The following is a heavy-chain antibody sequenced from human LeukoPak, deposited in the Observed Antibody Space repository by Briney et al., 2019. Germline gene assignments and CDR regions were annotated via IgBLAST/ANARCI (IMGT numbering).Heavy chain of an antibody. J-gene: IGHJ1*01. D-gene: IGHD6-13*01. Sequence: GGSLRLSCAASGFTVSSNYMSWVRQAPGKELEWVSVIYSGGSTYYADSVKGRFTISRDNSKNTLYLQMNSLRAEDTAVYYCARETAAGTGEYFQHWGQGTLVTVSS. CDR2: IYSGGST. V-gene: IGHV3-66*02. CDR1: GFTVSSNY. CDR3: ARETAAGTGEYFQH.